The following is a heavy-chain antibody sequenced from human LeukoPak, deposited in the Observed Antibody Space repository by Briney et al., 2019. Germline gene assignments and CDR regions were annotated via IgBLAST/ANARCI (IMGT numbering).Heavy chain of an antibody. V-gene: IGHV7-4-1*02. J-gene: IGHJ6*04. CDR1: GYTFTNHS. Sequence: GASVKVSCTASGYTFTNHSINWVRQAPGQGLEYMGRIDTNTGNPTYAQAFTGRIVFSLDTSVSTAYLDIRSLKAEDTAVYLCARRSMVQHLDVWGKGTTVIVSS. CDR3: ARRSMVQHLDV. CDR2: IDTNTGNP. D-gene: IGHD3-10*01.